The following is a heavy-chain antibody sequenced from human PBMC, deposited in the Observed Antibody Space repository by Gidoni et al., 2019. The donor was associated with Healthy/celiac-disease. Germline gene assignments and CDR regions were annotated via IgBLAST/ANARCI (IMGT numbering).Heavy chain of an antibody. Sequence: KVSCKASGGTFSSYAISWVRQAPGQGLEWMGGIIPIFGTAHYAQKFQGRVTITADESTSTAYMELSSLRSEDTAVYYCARDKVGSGYYYWPFDYWGQGTLVTVSS. CDR3: ARDKVGSGYYYWPFDY. J-gene: IGHJ4*02. D-gene: IGHD3-22*01. CDR2: IIPIFGTA. CDR1: GGTFSSYA. V-gene: IGHV1-69*01.